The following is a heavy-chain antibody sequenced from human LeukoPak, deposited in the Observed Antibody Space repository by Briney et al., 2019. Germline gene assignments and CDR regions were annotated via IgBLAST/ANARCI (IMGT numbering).Heavy chain of an antibody. CDR1: GFXFTSHW. D-gene: IGHD3-22*01. CDR3: AREGTYSNGPDY. CDR2: INSDGTST. J-gene: IGHJ4*02. V-gene: IGHV3-74*01. Sequence: GGSLRLSCAASGFXFTSHWVHWVRQASGKGLVWVSRINSDGTSTTYADSVKGRSTISRDNAKNTLYLQMNILRVEDTAVFHCAREGTYSNGPDYWGQGTLVTVSS.